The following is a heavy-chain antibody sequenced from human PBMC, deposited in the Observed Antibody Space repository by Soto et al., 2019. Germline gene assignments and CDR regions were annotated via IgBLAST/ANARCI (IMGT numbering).Heavy chain of an antibody. CDR3: ARDAVTTSAAPVHYNCGMDV. D-gene: IGHD6-25*01. Sequence: AGSLRLSCAASDFTMSTYNMNWVRQAPGKGLEWVSSITLSSTYKYYADSVKGRFTISGDNTKNSLYLQMNSLRAEATAVYFCARDAVTTSAAPVHYNCGMDVWGQGTTVTVSS. J-gene: IGHJ6*02. V-gene: IGHV3-21*01. CDR2: ITLSSTYK. CDR1: DFTMSTYN.